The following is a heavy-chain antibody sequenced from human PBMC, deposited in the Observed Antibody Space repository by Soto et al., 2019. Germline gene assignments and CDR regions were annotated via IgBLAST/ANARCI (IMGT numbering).Heavy chain of an antibody. CDR2: INHSGST. Sequence: PSETLSLTCAVYGGSFSGYYWSWIRQPPGKGLEWIGEINHSGSTNYNPSLKSRVTISVDTSKNQFSLKLSSVTAADTAVYYCASQPTSSSWYSHYDYWGQGTLVTVSS. CDR3: ASQPTSSSWYSHYDY. J-gene: IGHJ4*02. V-gene: IGHV4-34*01. D-gene: IGHD6-13*01. CDR1: GGSFSGYY.